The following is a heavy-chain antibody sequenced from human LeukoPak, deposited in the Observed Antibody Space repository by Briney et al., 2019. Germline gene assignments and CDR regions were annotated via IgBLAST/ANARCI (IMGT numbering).Heavy chain of an antibody. Sequence: PGGSLRLSCAASGFTFSDYYMSWIRQAPGKGLEWVSYISSSGSTIYYADSVKGRFTISRDNAKNSLYLQMNSLRAEDTAVYYCARVSSSRGAKRSSLYGMDVWGQGTTVTVSS. V-gene: IGHV3-11*01. CDR3: ARVSSSRGAKRSSLYGMDV. J-gene: IGHJ6*02. CDR1: GFTFSDYY. CDR2: ISSSGSTI. D-gene: IGHD2-2*01.